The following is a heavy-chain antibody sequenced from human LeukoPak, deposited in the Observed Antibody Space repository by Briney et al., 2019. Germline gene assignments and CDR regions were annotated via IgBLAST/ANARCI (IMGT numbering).Heavy chain of an antibody. CDR3: ARDRGYDILTGQSRRGHFDY. V-gene: IGHV1-69*13. CDR2: IIPIFGTA. J-gene: IGHJ4*02. Sequence: ASVKVSCKASGGTFSSYAISWVRQAPGQGLEWMGGIIPIFGTANYAQKFQGRVTITADESTSTAYMELSSLRSEDTAVYYCARDRGYDILTGQSRRGHFDYWGQGTLVTVSS. D-gene: IGHD3-9*01. CDR1: GGTFSSYA.